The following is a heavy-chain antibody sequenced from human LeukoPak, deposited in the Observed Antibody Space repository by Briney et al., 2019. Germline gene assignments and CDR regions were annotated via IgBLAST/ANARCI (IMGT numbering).Heavy chain of an antibody. J-gene: IGHJ4*02. D-gene: IGHD5-18*01. CDR3: ARGWTAMVNFDY. CDR1: GGSISSGGYY. V-gene: IGHV4-31*03. CDR2: IYYSGGT. Sequence: AQTLSLTCTVSGGSISSGGYYWSWIRQHPGKGLEWIGYIYYSGGTYYNPSLKSRVTISVDTSKNQFSLKLSSVTAADTAVYYCARGWTAMVNFDYWSQGTLVTVSS.